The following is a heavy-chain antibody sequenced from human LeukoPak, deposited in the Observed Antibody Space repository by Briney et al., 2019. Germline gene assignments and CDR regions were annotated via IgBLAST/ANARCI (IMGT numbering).Heavy chain of an antibody. D-gene: IGHD6-13*01. J-gene: IGHJ5*02. Sequence: GASVKVSCKASGYTFTSHGINWVRQAPGQGLEWMGWNSAYNGNTNYAQKLQGRVTMTTDTSTSTAYMELRSLRSDDTAVYYCARDGLGVSSSWYGGDWFDPWGQGTLVTVSS. CDR2: NSAYNGNT. CDR3: ARDGLGVSSSWYGGDWFDP. CDR1: GYTFTSHG. V-gene: IGHV1-18*01.